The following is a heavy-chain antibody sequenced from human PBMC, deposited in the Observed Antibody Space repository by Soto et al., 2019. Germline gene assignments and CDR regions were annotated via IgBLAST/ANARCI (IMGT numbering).Heavy chain of an antibody. V-gene: IGHV3-74*01. J-gene: IGHJ4*02. Sequence: EVQLVESRGGLVQPGGALRLSCAATGFTFNIYWMQWVRHAPGKGLEWVSRIDGDEDSTTNYADSVKGRFTISRDNVKNTLYLQMNSLRAEDTAVYYCVRDSHGDYWGQGTLVTVSS. CDR2: IDGDEDSTT. CDR1: GFTFNIYW. CDR3: VRDSHGDY.